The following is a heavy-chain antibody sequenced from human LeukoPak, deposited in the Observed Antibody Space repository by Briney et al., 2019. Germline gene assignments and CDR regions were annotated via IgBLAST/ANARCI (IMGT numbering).Heavy chain of an antibody. Sequence: GGSLRLSCAASGFTFSSYGMHWVRQAPGKGLEWVAVIWYDVSNKYYADSVKGRFTISRDNSKNTLYLQMNSLGAVDTAVYYCAREDMVVVIPFDYWGQGTLVTVSS. V-gene: IGHV3-33*01. CDR2: IWYDVSNK. CDR3: AREDMVVVIPFDY. D-gene: IGHD2-15*01. J-gene: IGHJ4*02. CDR1: GFTFSSYG.